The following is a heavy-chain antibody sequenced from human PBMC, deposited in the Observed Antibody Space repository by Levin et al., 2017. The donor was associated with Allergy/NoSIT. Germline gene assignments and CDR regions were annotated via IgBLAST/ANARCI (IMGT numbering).Heavy chain of an antibody. CDR1: GFTFSCCG. CDR3: AREYSSRQFDY. CDR2: IWYDGINK. D-gene: IGHD6-13*01. J-gene: IGHJ4*02. Sequence: GESLKISCAASGFTFSCCGMHWVRQAPGKGLEWVAVIWYDGINKYYADSVKGRFTISRDNSNNMLFLQMNSLRAEDTAVYYCAREYSSRQFDYWGQGTLVTVSS. V-gene: IGHV3-33*01.